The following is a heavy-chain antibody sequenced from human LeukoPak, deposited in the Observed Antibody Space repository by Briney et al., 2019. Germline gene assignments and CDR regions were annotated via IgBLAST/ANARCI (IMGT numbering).Heavy chain of an antibody. CDR2: ISSSSSYI. CDR1: GFTFSSYS. CDR3: ARNRPQDYYDSRSDAFDI. Sequence: PGGSLRLSCAASGFTFSSYSMNWVRQAPGKGLEWVSSISSSSSYIYYADSVKGRFTISRDNAKNSLYLQMNSLRDEDTAVYYCARNRPQDYYDSRSDAFDIWGQGTMVTVSS. V-gene: IGHV3-21*01. J-gene: IGHJ3*02. D-gene: IGHD3-22*01.